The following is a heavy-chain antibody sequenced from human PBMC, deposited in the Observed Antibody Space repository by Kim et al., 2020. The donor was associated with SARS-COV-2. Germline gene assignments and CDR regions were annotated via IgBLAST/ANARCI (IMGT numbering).Heavy chain of an antibody. Sequence: YNANSVKGRFTISRDNSQNTLNLQMNSLRAEDTAVYYCARHDFWSGFPLDYWGQGTLVTVSS. CDR3: ARHDFWSGFPLDY. V-gene: IGHV3-33*01. J-gene: IGHJ4*02. D-gene: IGHD3-3*01.